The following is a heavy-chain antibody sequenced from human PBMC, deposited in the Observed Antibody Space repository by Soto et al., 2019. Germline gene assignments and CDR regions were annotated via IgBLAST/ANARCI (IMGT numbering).Heavy chain of an antibody. V-gene: IGHV4-34*01. CDR3: STAWGRVPDY. J-gene: IGHJ4*02. D-gene: IGHD3-16*01. Sequence: QVQLQQWGAGLLKPSETLSLTCAVYGGSFSGYYWSWIRQPPGKGLEWIGEINHSGSTNYNPSLRSRVTITVDTSKNQFSLKLSSVTAADTHVYYCSTAWGRVPDYWGQCYLVTVSS. CDR1: GGSFSGYY. CDR2: INHSGST.